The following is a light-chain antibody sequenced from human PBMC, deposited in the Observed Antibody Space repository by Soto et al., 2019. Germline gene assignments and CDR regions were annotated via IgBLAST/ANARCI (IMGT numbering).Light chain of an antibody. V-gene: IGKV1-33*01. Sequence: DIQMNQTPSSRSASVVARLPVTCQASQNINNYLNWYQQKPGRAPXXLIYDASNLEAGVPSRFRGSGSGTDFTFTISRLQPEDIATYYCQQYENLPTFGQGTRLE. CDR3: QQYENLPT. CDR1: QNINNY. J-gene: IGKJ5*01. CDR2: DAS.